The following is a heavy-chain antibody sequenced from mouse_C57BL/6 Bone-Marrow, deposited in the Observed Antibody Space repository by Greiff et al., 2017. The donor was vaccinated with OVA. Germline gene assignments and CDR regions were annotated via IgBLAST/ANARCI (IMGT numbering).Heavy chain of an antibody. J-gene: IGHJ4*01. V-gene: IGHV5-9*01. CDR1: GFTFSSYT. Sequence: EVHLVESGGGLVKPGGSLKLSCAASGFTFSSYTMSWVRQTPEKRLEWVATISGGGGNTYYPDSVKGRFTISRDNAKNTLYLQMSSLRSEDTALYYCARAGYSYAMDYWGQGTSVTVSS. CDR2: ISGGGGNT. CDR3: ARAGYSYAMDY.